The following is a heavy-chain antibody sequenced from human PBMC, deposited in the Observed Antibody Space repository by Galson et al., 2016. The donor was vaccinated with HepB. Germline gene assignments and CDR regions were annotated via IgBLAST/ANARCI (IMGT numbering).Heavy chain of an antibody. D-gene: IGHD2-8*01. CDR2: ISSSSSTI. J-gene: IGHJ4*02. CDR1: GFTFSSYS. V-gene: IGHV3-48*01. CDR3: ATTQWLAFNY. Sequence: SLRLSCAASGFTFSSYSLNWVRQAPGKGLEWVSYISSSSSTIYYADSVKGRFTISRDNAKNSVYLQMNSLRAEDTALYYCATTQWLAFNYWGQGTLVTVSS.